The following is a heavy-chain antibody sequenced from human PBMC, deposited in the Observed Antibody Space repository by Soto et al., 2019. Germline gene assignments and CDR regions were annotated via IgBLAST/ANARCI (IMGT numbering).Heavy chain of an antibody. CDR3: ARGYCSGGSCYSGTTIGPPHV. D-gene: IGHD2-15*01. V-gene: IGHV4-59*01. CDR1: GGSISSYY. CDR2: IYYSGST. Sequence: SETLSLTCTVSGGSISSYYWSWVRQPPGKGLEWIGYIYYSGSTNYNPSLKSRVTISVDTSKNQFSLKLSSVTAADTAVYYCARGYCSGGSCYSGTTIGPPHVWGRGTTVTVSS. J-gene: IGHJ6*02.